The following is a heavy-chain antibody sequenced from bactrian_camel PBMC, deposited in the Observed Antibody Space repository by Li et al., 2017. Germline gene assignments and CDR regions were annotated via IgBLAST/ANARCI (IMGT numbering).Heavy chain of an antibody. CDR3: AVGCSGGVRYLLRAYSYSY. J-gene: IGHJ4*01. Sequence: VQAGGSRRLSCTPSGSIYNDNCMGWIRQVPGMEREAVAAISGSGWTTRYAESVKGRFTISRDNAKNTLSLQMNSLKPEDTAIYYCAVGCSGGVRYLLRAYSYSYWGRGTQVTVS. CDR2: ISGSGWTT. V-gene: IGHV3S53*01. CDR1: GSIYNDNC. D-gene: IGHD3*01.